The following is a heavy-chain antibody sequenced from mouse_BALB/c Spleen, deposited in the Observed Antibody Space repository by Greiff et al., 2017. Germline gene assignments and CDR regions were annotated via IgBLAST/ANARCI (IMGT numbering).Heavy chain of an antibody. CDR3: ARGGNYDAWFAY. CDR2: ISYSGST. V-gene: IGHV3-2*02. Sequence: VQLQQSGPGLVKPSQSLSLTCTVTGYSITSDYAWNWIRQFPGNKLEWMGYISYSGSTSYNPSLQSRISITRDTSKNQFFLQLNSVTTEDTATYYCARGGNYDAWFAYWGQGTLVTVSA. D-gene: IGHD2-3*01. J-gene: IGHJ3*01. CDR1: GYSITSDYA.